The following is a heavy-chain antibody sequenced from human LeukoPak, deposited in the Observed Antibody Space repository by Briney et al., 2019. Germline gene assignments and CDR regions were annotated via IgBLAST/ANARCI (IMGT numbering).Heavy chain of an antibody. CDR2: INPNSGDT. V-gene: IGHV1-2*02. Sequence: GASVKVSCRAPGYTFTDYYIHWLRQAPGQGPEWMGWINPNSGDTNYAQRFQGRVILTRDTSISTTYMDLSRLTSDDTALYYCARDGTMDYWGQGTQVTVSS. CDR3: ARDGTMDY. J-gene: IGHJ4*02. CDR1: GYTFTDYY.